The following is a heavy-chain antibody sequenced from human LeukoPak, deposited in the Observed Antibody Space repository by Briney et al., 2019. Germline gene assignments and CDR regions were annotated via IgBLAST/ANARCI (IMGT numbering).Heavy chain of an antibody. Sequence: PGDSLRLSCLGSGVTFSGYNINWIRQAPGKELEWVSSISTNNHYIFYADSVNGRFTISRDNAKNAVFLQMTSLRGEDTAVYYCARGGYNTPDYWGQGTLVTVSS. V-gene: IGHV3-21*06. D-gene: IGHD5-18*01. CDR3: ARGGYNTPDY. CDR2: ISTNNHYI. J-gene: IGHJ4*02. CDR1: GVTFSGYN.